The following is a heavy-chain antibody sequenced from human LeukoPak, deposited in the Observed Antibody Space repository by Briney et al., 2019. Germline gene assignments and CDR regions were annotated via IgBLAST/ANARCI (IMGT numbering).Heavy chain of an antibody. D-gene: IGHD5-18*01. J-gene: IGHJ4*02. CDR3: ARDADTGYSYGSGFDY. CDR1: GFTFSSYG. CDR2: ISYDGSHK. V-gene: IGHV3-30*03. Sequence: GGSLRLSCAASGFTFSSYGMHWVRQAPGKGLEWVAVISYDGSHKYYADSVKGRFTISRDNSKNTLYLQMNSLRAEDTAVYYCARDADTGYSYGSGFDYWGQGTLVTVSS.